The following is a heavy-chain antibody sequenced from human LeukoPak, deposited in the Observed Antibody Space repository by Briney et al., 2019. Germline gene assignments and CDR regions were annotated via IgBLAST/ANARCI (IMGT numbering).Heavy chain of an antibody. D-gene: IGHD3-9*01. CDR3: VRGGERYFDWLTPFDY. J-gene: IGHJ4*02. CDR1: GYTFTGYY. Sequence: VASVKVSCKASGYTFTGYYMHWVRQAPGQGLEWMGWINPKSGGTNYAQKFQGRVTMTRDTSISTAYMDLSRLKSDDTAVYYCVRGGERYFDWLTPFDYWGQGTLVTVSS. CDR2: INPKSGGT. V-gene: IGHV1-2*02.